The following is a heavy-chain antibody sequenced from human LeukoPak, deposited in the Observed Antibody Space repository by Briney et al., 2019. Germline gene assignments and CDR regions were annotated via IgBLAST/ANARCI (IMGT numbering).Heavy chain of an antibody. CDR3: ARGPTRDYYDSSGPFDY. D-gene: IGHD3-22*01. J-gene: IGHJ4*02. Sequence: SVKVSCKASGGTFSSYAISWVRQAPGQGLEWMGGIIPIFGTANYAQKFQGRVTITADESTSTAYMELSSLSSEDTAVYYCARGPTRDYYDSSGPFDYWGQGTLVTVSS. V-gene: IGHV1-69*01. CDR1: GGTFSSYA. CDR2: IIPIFGTA.